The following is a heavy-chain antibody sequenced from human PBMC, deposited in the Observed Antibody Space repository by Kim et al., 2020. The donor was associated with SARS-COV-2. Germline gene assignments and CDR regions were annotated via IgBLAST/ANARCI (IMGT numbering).Heavy chain of an antibody. CDR1: GLTLSPYA. CDR3: ARALYGGMTV. CDR2: VSGDGATT. V-gene: IGHV3-23*01. Sequence: GGSLRLSCVASGLTLSPYAMTWVRQAPGKGLVWVSGVSGDGATTTYADSVNGRFIIFRDNSKNTIDLQMNSLRVEDTAVYYCARALYGGMTVSGHGTTVT. J-gene: IGHJ6*02. D-gene: IGHD4-17*01.